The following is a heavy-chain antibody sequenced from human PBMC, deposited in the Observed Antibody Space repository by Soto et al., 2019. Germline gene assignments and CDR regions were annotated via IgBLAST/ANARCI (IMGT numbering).Heavy chain of an antibody. J-gene: IGHJ6*02. CDR2: INPKSGGT. V-gene: IGHV1-2*04. CDR1: GYSFTDYH. CDR3: ARGDSTDCSNGVCSFFYNHDMDV. D-gene: IGHD2-8*01. Sequence: ASVKVSCKASGYSFTDYHMHWVRQAPGQGLEWLGRINPKSGGTSTAQKFQGWVTMTTDTSISTASMELTRLTSDDTAIYYCARGDSTDCSNGVCSFFYNHDMDVWGQGTTVTVSS.